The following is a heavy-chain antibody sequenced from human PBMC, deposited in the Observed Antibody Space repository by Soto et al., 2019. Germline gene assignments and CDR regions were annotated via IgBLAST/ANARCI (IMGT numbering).Heavy chain of an antibody. V-gene: IGHV1-18*01. Sequence: QVHLVQSGAEVKKPGASVKVSCKGSGYGFTTYGITWVRQAPGQGLEWMAWISAHNGNTNYAQKVQGRVTVTRDTSTSTAYMGLRNLTYDDTAVYYWARGRYGDYWGQGALVNVSS. CDR1: GYGFTTYG. D-gene: IGHD1-1*01. J-gene: IGHJ4*02. CDR3: ARGRYGDY. CDR2: ISAHNGNT.